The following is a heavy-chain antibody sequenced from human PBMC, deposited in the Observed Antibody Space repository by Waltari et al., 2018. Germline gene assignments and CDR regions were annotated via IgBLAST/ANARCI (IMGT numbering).Heavy chain of an antibody. V-gene: IGHV1-2*06. CDR1: GYTFTGYY. Sequence: QVQLVQSGAEVKKPGASAKLSCKASGYTFTGYYMHWVRQAPGQGLEWMGRINPNSGGTNYAQKFQGRVTMTRDTSISTAYMELSRLRSDDTAVYYCARSGTPSQTMQQLGTFDYWGQGTLVTVSS. CDR3: ARSGTPSQTMQQLGTFDY. J-gene: IGHJ4*02. D-gene: IGHD6-13*01. CDR2: INPNSGGT.